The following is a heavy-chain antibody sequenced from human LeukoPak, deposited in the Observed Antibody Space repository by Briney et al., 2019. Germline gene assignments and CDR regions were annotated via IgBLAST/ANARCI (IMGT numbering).Heavy chain of an antibody. V-gene: IGHV3-11*01. J-gene: IGHJ4*02. CDR2: ISSSCDTI. Sequence: GGSLRLSCAASGFTLSHYYMTWIRQAPGKGLEWLSCISSSCDTIYYADSVNGRFTVSRDNAENSLYLQMNSLRAEDTAMYYCARQGSEIDYWGQGTLVTVSS. CDR1: GFTLSHYY. CDR3: ARQGSEIDY.